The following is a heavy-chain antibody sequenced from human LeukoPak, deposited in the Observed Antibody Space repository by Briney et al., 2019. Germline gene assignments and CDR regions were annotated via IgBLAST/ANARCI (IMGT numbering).Heavy chain of an antibody. V-gene: IGHV4-39*01. Sequence: SETLSLTCTVSGGSISSSTYYWGWIRQPPGKGLEWIGSIYYSGSTYYNPSLKSRVTISVGTSKNQFSLKLSSATAADTAVYYCATLSGDYGHWYFDLWGRGTLVTVSS. CDR1: GGSISSSTYY. CDR2: IYYSGST. D-gene: IGHD4-17*01. J-gene: IGHJ2*01. CDR3: ATLSGDYGHWYFDL.